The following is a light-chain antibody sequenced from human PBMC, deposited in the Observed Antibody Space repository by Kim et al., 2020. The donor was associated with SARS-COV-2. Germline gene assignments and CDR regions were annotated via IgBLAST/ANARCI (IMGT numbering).Light chain of an antibody. CDR2: DAS. J-gene: IGKJ4*01. Sequence: EIVLTQSPATLSLSPGERATISCRASQSVSSYLAWYQQKPGQAPRLLIYDASNRATGIPARFSGSGSGTDFTLTISSLEPEDFAVYYCQQRSNWPRTFGGGTKVDIK. CDR3: QQRSNWPRT. V-gene: IGKV3-11*01. CDR1: QSVSSY.